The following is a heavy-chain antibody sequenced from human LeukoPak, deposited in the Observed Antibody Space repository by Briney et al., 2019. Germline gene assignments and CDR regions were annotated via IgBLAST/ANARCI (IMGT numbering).Heavy chain of an antibody. V-gene: IGHV3-33*01. CDR1: GFTFSSYG. D-gene: IGHD3-10*01. Sequence: GRSLRLSCAASGFTFSSYGMHWVRQAPGKGLEWVAVIWYDGSNKYYADSVKGRFTISRDNSKNTLYLQMNSLRAEDTAVYYCARDPYNSGSSYFDYWGQGTLVTVSA. CDR2: IWYDGSNK. J-gene: IGHJ4*02. CDR3: ARDPYNSGSSYFDY.